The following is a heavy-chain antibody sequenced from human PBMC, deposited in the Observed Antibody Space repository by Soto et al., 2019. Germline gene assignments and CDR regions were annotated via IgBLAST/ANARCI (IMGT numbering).Heavy chain of an antibody. Sequence: GGSLRLSCAASGFAFSDYWMHWVRQAPGKGLVWVSRSNSDGSSTSYADSVKGRFTTSRDNAKNTLYLQMNSLRAEDTAVYYCARDSGSSGYEMVIFFGYWGQGTLVNASS. V-gene: IGHV3-74*01. J-gene: IGHJ4*02. D-gene: IGHD5-12*01. CDR2: SNSDGSST. CDR1: GFAFSDYW. CDR3: ARDSGSSGYEMVIFFGY.